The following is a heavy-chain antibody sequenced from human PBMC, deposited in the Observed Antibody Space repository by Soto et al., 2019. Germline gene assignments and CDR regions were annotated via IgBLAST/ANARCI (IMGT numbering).Heavy chain of an antibody. CDR2: INPHTGVT. CDR3: ARESGGVAGTLDT. V-gene: IGHV1-2*04. CDR1: GYTFTGYY. Sequence: ALVKVSCKTSGYTFTGYYIHWVRQAPGQGLEWMGWINPHTGVTNYAQNFQGWVTMTRDTSISTVYMEMTRLKSDDTAVYYCARESGGVAGTLDTWGQGTLVTVSS. J-gene: IGHJ5*02. D-gene: IGHD6-19*01.